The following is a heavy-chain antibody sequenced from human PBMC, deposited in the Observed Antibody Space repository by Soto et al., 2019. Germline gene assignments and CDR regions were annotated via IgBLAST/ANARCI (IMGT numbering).Heavy chain of an antibody. J-gene: IGHJ6*02. CDR3: ARGDSSGYYSSSYYYYYYGMDV. Sequence: GSLRLSCAASGFTFSSYWMHWVRQAPGKGLVWVSRINSDGSSTSYADSVKGRFTISRDNAKNTLYLQMNSLRAEDTAVYYCARGDSSGYYSSSYYYYYYGMDVWGQGTTVTVSS. CDR1: GFTFSSYW. V-gene: IGHV3-74*01. CDR2: INSDGSST. D-gene: IGHD3-22*01.